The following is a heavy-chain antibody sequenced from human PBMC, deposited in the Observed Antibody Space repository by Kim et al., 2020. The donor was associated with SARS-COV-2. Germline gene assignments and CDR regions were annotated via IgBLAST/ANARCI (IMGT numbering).Heavy chain of an antibody. V-gene: IGHV3-23*01. J-gene: IGHJ6*02. CDR1: GFTFSSYA. Sequence: GGSLRLSCAASGFTFSSYAMSWVRQAPGKGLEWVSAITAGGGSTLFADSVKGRFTISRDDSRNILYLQMNSLRAEDTAVYYCAKDGGGGCHNCGLDFWG. D-gene: IGHD2-15*01. CDR2: ITAGGGST. CDR3: AKDGGGGCHNCGLDF.